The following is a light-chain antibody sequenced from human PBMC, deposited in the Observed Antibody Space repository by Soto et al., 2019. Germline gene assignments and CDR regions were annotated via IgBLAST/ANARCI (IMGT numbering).Light chain of an antibody. V-gene: IGKV1-5*01. CDR1: QSISRY. Sequence: DIQMTQSPSSLSASAGDRVTITCRASQSISRYLNWYQQKPGTAPKLLIYHASTLESGVPSRFSGSGSGTEFTLTISSLQPDDFATYYCQQYNSYSFGQGTKVDIK. CDR2: HAS. CDR3: QQYNSYS. J-gene: IGKJ1*01.